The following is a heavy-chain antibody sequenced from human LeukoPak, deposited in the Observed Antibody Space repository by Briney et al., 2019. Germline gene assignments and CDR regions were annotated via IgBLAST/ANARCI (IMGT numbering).Heavy chain of an antibody. Sequence: AGGSLTLSCAASGLTSGIYAMSRVRQAPGKGLEWVSAFSGGGDSFYADSVRGRFSISADRSRNILYLLMNSLRVEDTAVYYCAKEVERHFDLRYWGQGIPVTVSS. CDR3: AKEVERHFDLRY. J-gene: IGHJ4*02. D-gene: IGHD2-15*01. CDR2: FSGGGDS. CDR1: GLTSGIYA. V-gene: IGHV3-23*01.